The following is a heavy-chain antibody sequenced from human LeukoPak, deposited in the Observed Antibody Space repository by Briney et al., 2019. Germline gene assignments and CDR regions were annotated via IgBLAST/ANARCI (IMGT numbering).Heavy chain of an antibody. CDR1: GFTFSSYA. V-gene: IGHV3-64*01. Sequence: PGGSLRVSCAASGFTFSSYAMHWVRQAPGKGLEYVSAISSNGGSTYYANSVKGRFTISRDNSKNTLYLQMGSLRAEDMAVYYCARATYYYGSGSSTHNWFGPWGQGTLVTVSS. CDR3: ARATYYYGSGSSTHNWFGP. J-gene: IGHJ5*02. CDR2: ISSNGGST. D-gene: IGHD3-10*01.